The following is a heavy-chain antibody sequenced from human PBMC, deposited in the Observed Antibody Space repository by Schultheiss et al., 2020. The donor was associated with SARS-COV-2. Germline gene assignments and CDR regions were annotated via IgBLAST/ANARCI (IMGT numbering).Heavy chain of an antibody. D-gene: IGHD3-10*01. Sequence: SETLSITCAVYGGSISSYYWSWIRQPPGKGLEWIGYIYYSGSTNYNPSLKSRVTISVDTSKNQFSLKLSSVTAADTAVYYCARESTELGGMDVWGQGTTVTVSS. J-gene: IGHJ6*02. CDR3: ARESTELGGMDV. CDR1: GGSISSYY. V-gene: IGHV4-59*01. CDR2: IYYSGST.